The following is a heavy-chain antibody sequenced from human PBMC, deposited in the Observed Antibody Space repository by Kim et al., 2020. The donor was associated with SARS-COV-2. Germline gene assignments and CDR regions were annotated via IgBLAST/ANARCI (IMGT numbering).Heavy chain of an antibody. D-gene: IGHD3-16*01. CDR3: ARIPATPLALGDAVDV. Sequence: GGSLRLSCAASGFTFTIYALHWVRQASGKGLEWVGRIRAKANRYSTGDAASGRVTVTSARADSTNTPYLKMLGLDTADASLYDCARIPATPLALGDAVDV. J-gene: IGHJ3*01. CDR2: IRAKANRYST. CDR1: GFTFTIYA. V-gene: IGHV3-73*01.